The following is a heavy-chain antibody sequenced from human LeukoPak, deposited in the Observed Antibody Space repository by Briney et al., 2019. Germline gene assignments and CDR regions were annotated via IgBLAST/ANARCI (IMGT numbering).Heavy chain of an antibody. D-gene: IGHD3-22*01. J-gene: IGHJ4*02. CDR2: IIPIFGTA. V-gene: IGHV1-69*13. CDR3: ARGTVGGHYYDSSGYEPNDY. Sequence: GASVKVSCKASGGTFSSYAISWVRQAPGQGLEWMGGIIPIFGTANYAQKFQGRVRITADESTSTAYMELSSLRSEDTAVYYCARGTVGGHYYDSSGYEPNDYWGQGTLVTVSS. CDR1: GGTFSSYA.